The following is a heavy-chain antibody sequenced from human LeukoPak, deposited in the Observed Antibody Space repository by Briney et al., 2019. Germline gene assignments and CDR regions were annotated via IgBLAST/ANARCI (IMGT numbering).Heavy chain of an antibody. J-gene: IGHJ4*02. CDR3: ARLRTAMGPPGDY. V-gene: IGHV1-46*01. D-gene: IGHD5-18*01. CDR1: GYTFTSYY. Sequence: ASVKVSCKGSGYTFTSYYMHWVRQAPGQGLEWMGIINPSGGSTSYAQKFQGRVTMTRDMSTSTVYMELSSLRSEDTAVYYCARLRTAMGPPGDYWGQGTLVTVSS. CDR2: INPSGGST.